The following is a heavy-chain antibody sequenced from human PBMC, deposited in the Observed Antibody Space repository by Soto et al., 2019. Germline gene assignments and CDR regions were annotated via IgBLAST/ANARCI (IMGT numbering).Heavy chain of an antibody. CDR1: GGSISSGGYS. Sequence: SETLSLTCAVSGGSISSGGYSWSWIRQPPGKGLEWIGYIYHSGSTYYNPSLKSRVTISVDRSKNQFSLKLSSVTAADTAVYYCARVWIGLVRGVIISTKGWFDPWGQGTLVTVSS. D-gene: IGHD3-10*01. CDR2: IYHSGST. CDR3: ARVWIGLVRGVIISTKGWFDP. J-gene: IGHJ5*02. V-gene: IGHV4-30-2*01.